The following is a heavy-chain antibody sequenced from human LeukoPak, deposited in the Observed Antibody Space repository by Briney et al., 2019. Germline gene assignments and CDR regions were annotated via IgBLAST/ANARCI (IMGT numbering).Heavy chain of an antibody. D-gene: IGHD6-13*01. CDR1: GFTVSNDY. CDR3: STGFIAAATTAY. CDR2: IKSKTDGGTT. V-gene: IGHV3-15*01. Sequence: GGSLRLSCAVSGFTVSNDYMSWVRQAPGKGLEWVGRIKSKTDGGTTDYAAPVKGRFTISRDDSKNTLYLQMNSLKTEDTGVYYCSTGFIAAATTAYWGQGILVTVSS. J-gene: IGHJ4*02.